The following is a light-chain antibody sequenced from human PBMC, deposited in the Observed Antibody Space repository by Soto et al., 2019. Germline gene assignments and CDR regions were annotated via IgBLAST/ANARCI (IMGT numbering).Light chain of an antibody. J-gene: IGKJ5*01. CDR3: QQYYTPPIT. CDR1: QSLLYSSNNKNS. Sequence: DIVMTQSPDSLAVSLGERATINCKSSQSLLYSSNNKNSLAWYQQKPGQAPKLLIYWASTRESGVPDRFSGSGSGTDFTLTISSLQAEDVAVYYCQQYYTPPITFGQGTRLEIK. CDR2: WAS. V-gene: IGKV4-1*01.